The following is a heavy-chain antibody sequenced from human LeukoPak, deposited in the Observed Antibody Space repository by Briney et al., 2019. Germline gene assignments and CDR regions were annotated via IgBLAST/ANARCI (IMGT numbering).Heavy chain of an antibody. CDR1: GFTFSSYG. J-gene: IGHJ3*02. Sequence: PGGSLRLSCAASGFTFSSYGMPWVRQAPGKGLEWVAVIWSDGSNKYYADSVKGRFTISRDNSKNTPYLQMNSLRAADTAVYYCARAHHGDYGPFDIWGQGTMVTVSS. CDR2: IWSDGSNK. CDR3: ARAHHGDYGPFDI. V-gene: IGHV3-33*01. D-gene: IGHD4-17*01.